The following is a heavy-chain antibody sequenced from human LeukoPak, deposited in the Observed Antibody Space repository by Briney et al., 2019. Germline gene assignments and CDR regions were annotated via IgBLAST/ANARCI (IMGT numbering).Heavy chain of an antibody. Sequence: ASVKVSCKASGYTFTSYGISWVRQAPGQGLEWMGIINPSGGSTNYAQKFQGRVTMTRDMSTSTVYMELSSLRSEDTAVYYCAREWEGGYWGQGTLVTVSS. D-gene: IGHD1-26*01. CDR2: INPSGGST. J-gene: IGHJ4*02. CDR3: AREWEGGY. CDR1: GYTFTSYG. V-gene: IGHV1-46*01.